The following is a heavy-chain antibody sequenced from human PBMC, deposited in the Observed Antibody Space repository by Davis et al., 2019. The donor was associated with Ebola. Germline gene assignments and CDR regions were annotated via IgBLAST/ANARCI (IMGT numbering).Heavy chain of an antibody. Sequence: GESLKISCAASGFTFSSYAMSWVRQAPGKGLEWVSAISGSGGSTYYADSVKGRFTISRDNAKNSLYLQMNSLRAEDTAVYYCARDSYVLRFLEWLSYGMDVWGQGTTVTVSS. J-gene: IGHJ6*02. V-gene: IGHV3-23*01. CDR3: ARDSYVLRFLEWLSYGMDV. CDR1: GFTFSSYA. CDR2: ISGSGGST. D-gene: IGHD3-3*01.